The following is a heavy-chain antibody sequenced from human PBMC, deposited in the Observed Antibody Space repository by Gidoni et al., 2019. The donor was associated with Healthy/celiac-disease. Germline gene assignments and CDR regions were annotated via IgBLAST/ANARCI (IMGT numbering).Heavy chain of an antibody. CDR1: GFTFSNAW. D-gene: IGHD3-10*01. Sequence: EVQLVESGGGLVKYGGSLRLSCAASGFTFSNAWMSWVRQAPGKGLEWVGRIKSKTDGGTTDYAAPVKGRFTISRDDSKNTLYLQMNSLKTEDTAVYYCTTTTMDLNYDAFDIWGQGTMVTVSS. V-gene: IGHV3-15*01. J-gene: IGHJ3*02. CDR3: TTTTMDLNYDAFDI. CDR2: IKSKTDGGTT.